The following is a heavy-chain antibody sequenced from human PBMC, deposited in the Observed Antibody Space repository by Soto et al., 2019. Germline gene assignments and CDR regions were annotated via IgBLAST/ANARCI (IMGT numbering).Heavy chain of an antibody. CDR2: ISGSGST. CDR3: AKETPPNLR. J-gene: IGHJ4*02. V-gene: IGHV3-23*01. CDR1: GFTFSSYD. Sequence: GGSLRLSCAASGFTFSSYDMSWVRQAPGKGLEWVSAISGSGSTYYADSVKGRFTISRDNSKNTLYLQMNSLRAEDTAVYYCAKETPPNLRWGQGTLVTVSS.